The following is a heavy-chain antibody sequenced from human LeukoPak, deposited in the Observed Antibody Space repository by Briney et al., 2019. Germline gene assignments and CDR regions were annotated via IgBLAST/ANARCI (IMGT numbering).Heavy chain of an antibody. J-gene: IGHJ4*02. CDR1: GFIFDDYA. D-gene: IGHD6-6*01. CDR2: ISWNSGSI. V-gene: IGHV3-9*01. CDR3: AKDRDYSSSGASVDY. Sequence: GGSLRLSCAASGFIFDDYAMHWVRHAPGKGLEGVSGISWNSGSIGYADSVKGRFTISRDNAKNSLYLQMNSLRAEDTALYYCAKDRDYSSSGASVDYWGQGTLVTVSS.